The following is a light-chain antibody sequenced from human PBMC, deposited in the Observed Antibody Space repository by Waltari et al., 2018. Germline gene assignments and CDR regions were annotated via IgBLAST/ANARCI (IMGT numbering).Light chain of an antibody. J-gene: IGKJ1*01. CDR3: QQYNGYTWT. Sequence: DIQMTQSPSTLSASVGDRVSITCRASQSLSSWLAWYQQKPGKAPKLLIYKASSLESRVPSRFSGSGSGTEFTLTISSLQPDDFATYYCQQYNGYTWTFGQGTKVESK. CDR2: KAS. V-gene: IGKV1-5*03. CDR1: QSLSSW.